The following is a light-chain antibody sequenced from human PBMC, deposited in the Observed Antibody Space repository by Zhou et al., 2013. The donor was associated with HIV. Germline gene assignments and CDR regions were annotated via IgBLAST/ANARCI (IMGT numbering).Light chain of an antibody. V-gene: IGKV1-33*01. CDR3: QQYDHLPPGLI. CDR1: QDISNY. Sequence: DIQMTQSPSSLSASVGDRVTITCQASQDISNYLNWYQQKPGKAPKLLIYDASNLETGVPSRFGGSGSGTDFTFTISSLQPEDVAIYYCQQYDHLPPGLIFGGGTKVEIK. J-gene: IGKJ4*01. CDR2: DAS.